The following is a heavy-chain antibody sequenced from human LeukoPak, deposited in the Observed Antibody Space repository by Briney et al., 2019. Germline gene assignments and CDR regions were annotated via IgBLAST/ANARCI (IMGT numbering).Heavy chain of an antibody. D-gene: IGHD1-26*01. Sequence: KSSETLSLTCTVSGGSISGYYWSWIRQPPGKALEWIGYIHSSGNTVYNPSLKSRVTIAVDTSKNQFSLKLSSVTAVDTAIYYCVRHGGSYFIYWGQGTLVTVSS. CDR1: GGSISGYY. CDR2: IHSSGNT. V-gene: IGHV4-59*08. CDR3: VRHGGSYFIY. J-gene: IGHJ4*02.